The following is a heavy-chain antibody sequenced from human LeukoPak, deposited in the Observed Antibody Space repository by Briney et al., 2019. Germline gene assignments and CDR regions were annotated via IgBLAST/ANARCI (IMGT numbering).Heavy chain of an antibody. CDR3: ARHTLSRFDY. CDR1: GGSISSYY. V-gene: IGHV4-59*08. Sequence: PSETLSLTCRVSGGSISSYYWSWIRQAPGKGLEWIGYIYYSGSTKYSPSLKSRVTISLDTSKNQLSLKLSSVTAADTAVYYCARHTLSRFDYWGQGTLVTVSS. J-gene: IGHJ4*02. CDR2: IYYSGST. D-gene: IGHD3-16*01.